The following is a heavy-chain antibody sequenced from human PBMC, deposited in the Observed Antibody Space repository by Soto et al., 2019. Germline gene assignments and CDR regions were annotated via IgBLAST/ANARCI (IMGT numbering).Heavy chain of an antibody. Sequence: HVQLVQSGAEVKKPGSSVKVSYNASGGTFSSYAIRWVRQAPGQGLEWMGGIIPIFGTANYAQKFQGRVTITADESTITAYMELSSLRSEDTAVYYCARGREMATTHDAFDIWGQGTMVTVSS. V-gene: IGHV1-69*12. CDR3: ARGREMATTHDAFDI. J-gene: IGHJ3*02. D-gene: IGHD5-12*01. CDR2: IIPIFGTA. CDR1: GGTFSSYA.